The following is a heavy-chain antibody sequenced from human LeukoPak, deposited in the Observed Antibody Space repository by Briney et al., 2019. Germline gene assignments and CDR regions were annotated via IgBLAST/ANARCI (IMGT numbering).Heavy chain of an antibody. J-gene: IGHJ4*02. D-gene: IGHD5-18*01. V-gene: IGHV3-48*01. Sequence: PGGSLRLSCAASGFTFSSYSMNWLRQAPGKGLEWVSYISSSSSTIYYADSVKGRFTISRDNAKNSLYLQMNSLRAEDTAVYYCAREGGYSYGSERDYFDYWGQGTLVTVSS. CDR1: GFTFSSYS. CDR3: AREGGYSYGSERDYFDY. CDR2: ISSSSSTI.